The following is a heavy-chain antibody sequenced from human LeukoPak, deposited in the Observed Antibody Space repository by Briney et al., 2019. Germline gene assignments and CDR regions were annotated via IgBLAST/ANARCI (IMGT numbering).Heavy chain of an antibody. J-gene: IGHJ4*02. CDR2: LNPNIGNA. CDR3: ARTGFTMARDTKYYFEL. V-gene: IGHV1-8*01. Sequence: ASVKVSCKASGYTFTSYDINWVRQASGQGLEWLGWLNPNIGNAGYAQKFQGRVTMTRNTSISTAYMELSSLRSKDTAVYYCARTGFTMARDTKYYFELWGQGTLVSVSS. CDR1: GYTFTSYD. D-gene: IGHD3-10*01.